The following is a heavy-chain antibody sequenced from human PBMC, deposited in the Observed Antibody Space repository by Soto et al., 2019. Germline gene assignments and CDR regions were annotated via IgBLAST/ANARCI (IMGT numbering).Heavy chain of an antibody. CDR1: GGSFSGYY. Sequence: SETLSLTCAVYGGSFSGYYWSWIRQPPGKGLEWIGEINHSGSTNYNPSLKSRVTISVDTSKNQFSLKLSSVTAADTAVYYCARVRITMVRAANWFDPWGKGTLVTVSS. CDR3: ARVRITMVRAANWFDP. J-gene: IGHJ5*02. CDR2: INHSGST. V-gene: IGHV4-34*01. D-gene: IGHD3-10*01.